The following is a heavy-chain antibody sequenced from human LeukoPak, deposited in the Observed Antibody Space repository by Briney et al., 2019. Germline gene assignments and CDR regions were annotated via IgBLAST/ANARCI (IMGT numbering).Heavy chain of an antibody. Sequence: ASVKVSCKASGYTFTSYYMHWVRQAPGQGLEWMGLINPTGGSTGYAQKFQGRVTMTRDMSTSTDYMELSSLRSEDTAIYYCAREGSGWVGDYYFDYWGQGTLVTVSS. CDR3: AREGSGWVGDYYFDY. J-gene: IGHJ4*02. V-gene: IGHV1-46*01. CDR1: GYTFTSYY. CDR2: INPTGGST. D-gene: IGHD6-19*01.